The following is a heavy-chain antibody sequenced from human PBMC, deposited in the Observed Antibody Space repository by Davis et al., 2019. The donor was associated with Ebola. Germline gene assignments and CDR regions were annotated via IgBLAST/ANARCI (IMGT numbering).Heavy chain of an antibody. V-gene: IGHV4-59*08. J-gene: IGHJ5*02. CDR1: GGSISSYY. Sequence: SETLSLTCTVSGGSISSYYWSWIRQPPGNSLSLIWYIYYSGSTNYNPSLKSRVTISVDTSKNQFSLKLSSVTAADTAVYYCESQTVTKGWFDPWGQGRLVTVSS. CDR2: IYYSGST. CDR3: ESQTVTKGWFDP. D-gene: IGHD4-17*01.